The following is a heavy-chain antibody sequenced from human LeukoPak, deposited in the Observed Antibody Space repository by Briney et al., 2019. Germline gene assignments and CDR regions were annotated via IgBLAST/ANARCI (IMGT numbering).Heavy chain of an antibody. CDR1: GYTFPSYH. CDR3: ARDGGYCSGGSCYVSWWFGF. D-gene: IGHD2-15*01. CDR2: INPSGGST. V-gene: IGHV1-46*01. Sequence: ASVKVSCKASGYTFPSYHMHWVRQAPGQGLEWMRIINPSGGSTSYAQKFQGRVTMTRDTSTSTVYMELSSLRSEDTAVYYCARDGGYCSGGSCYVSWWFGFWGQGTLVTVSS. J-gene: IGHJ5*01.